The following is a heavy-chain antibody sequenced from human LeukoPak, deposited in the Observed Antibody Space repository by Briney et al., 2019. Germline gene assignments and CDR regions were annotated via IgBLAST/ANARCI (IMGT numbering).Heavy chain of an antibody. D-gene: IGHD3-9*01. CDR3: ITTYPLRYFDWSH. V-gene: IGHV3-15*01. CDR2: IKSKTGGGTT. J-gene: IGHJ4*02. Sequence: PGGSLRLSCAASGFTVSNAWMSWVRQAPGKGLEWVGRIKSKTGGGTTDYAAPVKGRFTISRDDSKNTLYLQMNSLKIEDTAVYYCITTYPLRYFDWSHWGQGTLVTVSS. CDR1: GFTVSNAW.